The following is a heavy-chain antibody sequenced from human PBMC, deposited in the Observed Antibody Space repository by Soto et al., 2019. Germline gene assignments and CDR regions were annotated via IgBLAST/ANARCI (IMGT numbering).Heavy chain of an antibody. J-gene: IGHJ3*02. CDR3: ARQRPQGGAYGWPDAFDI. V-gene: IGHV3-21*05. D-gene: IGHD6-19*01. CDR2: ISSSSSYT. CDR1: GFTFSSYA. Sequence: GGSLRLSCATSGFTFSSYAMHWIRQAPGKGLEWVSYISSSSSYTNYADSVKGRFTISRDDAKNSLYLQMISLRAEDTAVYYCARQRPQGGAYGWPDAFDIWGRGTMVTVSS.